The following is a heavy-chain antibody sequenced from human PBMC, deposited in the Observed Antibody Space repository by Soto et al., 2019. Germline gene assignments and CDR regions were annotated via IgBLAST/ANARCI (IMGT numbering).Heavy chain of an antibody. CDR2: INAGSGHT. CDR3: AREHDVLFNFCFDS. Sequence: QVQLVQSGAELRKPWASVRVSCQAFGYTFSDYSIQWVRQAPGQRLEWMGWINAGSGHTKYSEKFQGRITISSDTSARTAYMDLSSLRPEDTAVYYCAREHDVLFNFCFDSWGQGTMVTVSS. D-gene: IGHD3-9*01. J-gene: IGHJ4*02. V-gene: IGHV1-3*01. CDR1: GYTFSDYS.